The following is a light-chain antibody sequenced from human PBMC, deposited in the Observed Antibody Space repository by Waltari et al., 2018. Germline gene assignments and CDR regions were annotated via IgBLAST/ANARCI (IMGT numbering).Light chain of an antibody. CDR1: QGIRNA. CDR3: LQEYTYPLT. Sequence: AIQMTQSPSSLSASLGDRFTITCRASQGIRNALGWYQQKPGKAPKLLIYAASSLQSGVPSRFSGSGSGTDFTLTISSLQPEDFATYYCLQEYTYPLTFGGGTKVEIK. V-gene: IGKV1-6*01. CDR2: AAS. J-gene: IGKJ4*01.